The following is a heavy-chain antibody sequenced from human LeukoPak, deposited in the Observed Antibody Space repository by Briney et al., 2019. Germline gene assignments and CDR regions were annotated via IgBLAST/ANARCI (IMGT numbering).Heavy chain of an antibody. D-gene: IGHD3-9*01. CDR2: IDPSDSYT. CDR1: GYSFTSYW. J-gene: IGHJ3*02. V-gene: IGHV5-10-1*01. Sequence: GESLKISCTGSGYSFTSYWITWVRQMPGKCLEWMGRIDPSDSYTNYSPSFQGHATTSADKSISTAYLQWSSLKASDTAIYYCARHENIFSTFDMWGQGTMVTVSS. CDR3: ARHENIFSTFDM.